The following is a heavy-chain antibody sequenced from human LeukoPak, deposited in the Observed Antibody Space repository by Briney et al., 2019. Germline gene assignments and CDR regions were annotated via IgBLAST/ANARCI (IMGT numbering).Heavy chain of an antibody. CDR2: IYYSGST. D-gene: IGHD3-22*01. J-gene: IGHJ2*01. Sequence: RASETLSLTCTVSGGSVSSGSHYWSWIRQPPGKGLEWIGYIYYSGSTNYTPSLKSRVTISVDTSENQFSLKLSSVTAADTAVYYCARDRYYYDSGSYFYFDLWGHGTLVTVSS. CDR3: ARDRYYYDSGSYFYFDL. CDR1: GGSVSSGSHY. V-gene: IGHV4-61*01.